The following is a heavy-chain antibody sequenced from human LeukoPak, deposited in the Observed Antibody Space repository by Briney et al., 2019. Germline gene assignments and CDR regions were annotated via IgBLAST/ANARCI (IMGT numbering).Heavy chain of an antibody. CDR3: ARESKGDYDY. J-gene: IGHJ4*02. Sequence: GGSLRLSCAASGFTFSAYPMHWVRQAPGKGLESVSAISGSGTSTYYANSVKGRFTISRDNSKNTLDLQMGSLGVEDMAVYYCARESKGDYDYWGQGTLVTVSS. D-gene: IGHD2-21*01. CDR1: GFTFSAYP. CDR2: ISGSGTST. V-gene: IGHV3-64*01.